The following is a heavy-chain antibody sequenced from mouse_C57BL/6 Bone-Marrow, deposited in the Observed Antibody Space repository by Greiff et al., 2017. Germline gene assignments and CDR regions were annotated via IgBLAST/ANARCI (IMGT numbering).Heavy chain of an antibody. D-gene: IGHD1-1*01. CDR2: SRNKANDYTT. CDR1: GFTFSDFY. J-gene: IGHJ1*03. CDR3: ARGSSYGRYFDV. V-gene: IGHV7-1*01. Sequence: DVKLVESGGGLVQSGRSLRLSCATSGFTFSDFYMEWVRQAPGKGLEWIAASRNKANDYTTEYSASVKGRFIVSRDTSQSILYLQMNALRAEDTAMYYCARGSSYGRYFDVWGTGTTVTVSS.